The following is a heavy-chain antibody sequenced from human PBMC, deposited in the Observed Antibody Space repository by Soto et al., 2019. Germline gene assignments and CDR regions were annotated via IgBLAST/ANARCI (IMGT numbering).Heavy chain of an antibody. Sequence: PEETLSLTCTVSGGSIRESGLYWGWIRQSPGKGLEWIGSIFFSGRTHYNPSLKGRVSISIDASKNQFSLNVISVTAADTGVYYCVRSLMDVWGKGTTVTVSS. CDR2: IFFSGRT. V-gene: IGHV4-39*01. CDR3: VRSLMDV. J-gene: IGHJ6*03. CDR1: GGSIRESGLY.